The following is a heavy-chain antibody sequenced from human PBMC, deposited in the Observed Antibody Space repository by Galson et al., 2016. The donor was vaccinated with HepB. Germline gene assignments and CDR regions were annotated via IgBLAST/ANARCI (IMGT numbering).Heavy chain of an antibody. CDR2: IYWDDDK. D-gene: IGHD2-21*02. CDR3: ARETLGYCGGDCYSGGWFDP. J-gene: IGHJ5*02. CDR1: GFSLSSSGVG. V-gene: IGHV2-5*02. Sequence: LVKPTQTLTLTCTFSGFSLSSSGVGVGWIRQPPGKALEWLALIYWDDDKRYSPSLKSRLTITKDTSKNQVVLKMTSMAHVDTATYYCARETLGYCGGDCYSGGWFDPWGQGTLVTVSS.